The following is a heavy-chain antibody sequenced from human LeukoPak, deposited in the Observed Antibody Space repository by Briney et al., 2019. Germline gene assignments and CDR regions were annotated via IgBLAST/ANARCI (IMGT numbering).Heavy chain of an antibody. V-gene: IGHV3-21*01. D-gene: IGHD6-6*01. CDR3: ARGSYSSSYSFDY. Sequence: GGSLRLSCAASGFTFSSYSMNWVRQAPGKGLEWVSSISSSSSYIYYADSVKGRFTISRDNSKNTLYLQMNSLRAEDTAVYYCARGSYSSSYSFDYWGQGTLVTVSS. CDR2: ISSSSSYI. CDR1: GFTFSSYS. J-gene: IGHJ4*02.